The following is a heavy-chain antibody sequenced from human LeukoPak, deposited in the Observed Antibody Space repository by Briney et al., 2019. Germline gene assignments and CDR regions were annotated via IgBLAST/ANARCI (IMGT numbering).Heavy chain of an antibody. CDR3: AGVGSSPRNQNWFDP. J-gene: IGHJ5*02. Sequence: SETLSLTCTVSGGSISSYYWSWIRQPPGKGLEWIGYIYYSGSTNYNPSLKSRVTISVDTSKNQFSLKLSSVTAADTAVYYCAGVGSSPRNQNWFDPWGQGTLVTASS. D-gene: IGHD1-26*01. V-gene: IGHV4-59*01. CDR1: GGSISSYY. CDR2: IYYSGST.